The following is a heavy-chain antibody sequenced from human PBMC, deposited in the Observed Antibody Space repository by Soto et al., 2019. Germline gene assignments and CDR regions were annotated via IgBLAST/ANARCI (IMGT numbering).Heavy chain of an antibody. J-gene: IGHJ3*02. Sequence: TLSLTCTVSGGSISSGGHYWSWIRQHPGKGLEWIGYIYYSGSTYYNPSLKSRVTISVDTSKNQFSLKLSSVTAADTAVYYCARDPTSYYYDSSALGAHAFDIWGQGTMVTVS. CDR1: GGSISSGGHY. V-gene: IGHV4-31*03. CDR2: IYYSGST. CDR3: ARDPTSYYYDSSALGAHAFDI. D-gene: IGHD3-22*01.